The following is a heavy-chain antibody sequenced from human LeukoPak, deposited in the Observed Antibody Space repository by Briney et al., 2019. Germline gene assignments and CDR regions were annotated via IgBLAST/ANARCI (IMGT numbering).Heavy chain of an antibody. V-gene: IGHV4-59*11. Sequence: SETLSLTCTVSGGSLNLHYWTWIRQPPGKGLEWIGYIYYSGSTSYSPSLKSRVTISVDTSRNQFSLKLSSVTAADTAVYYCARGDTVAARPGRFDYWGQGTLVTVSS. CDR1: GGSLNLHY. D-gene: IGHD6-6*01. J-gene: IGHJ4*02. CDR3: ARGDTVAARPGRFDY. CDR2: IYYSGST.